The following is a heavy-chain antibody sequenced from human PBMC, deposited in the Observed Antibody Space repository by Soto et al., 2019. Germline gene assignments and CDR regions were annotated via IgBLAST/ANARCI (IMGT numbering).Heavy chain of an antibody. CDR2: IYYSGST. V-gene: IGHV4-31*03. Sequence: QVQLQESGPGLVKPSQTLSLTCTVSGGSISNGGYYWSWIRQYPGKGLEWIGYIYYSGSTYYKSSLKSRVSLSVDTSKNQFSLKLRSVTAADTAVYYCARRASEDAFDVWGQGTMVTVSS. J-gene: IGHJ3*01. CDR3: ARRASEDAFDV. CDR1: GGSISNGGYY.